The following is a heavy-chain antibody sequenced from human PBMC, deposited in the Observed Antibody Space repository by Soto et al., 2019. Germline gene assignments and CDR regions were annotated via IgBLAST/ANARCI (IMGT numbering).Heavy chain of an antibody. V-gene: IGHV4-4*07. J-gene: IGHJ4*02. CDR3: ARAYWDIRELLDY. CDR1: GGSISSSY. D-gene: IGHD1-26*01. Sequence: PSETLSLTCSVSGGSISSSYWNWIRQPAGKGLEWIGRFYTTGRASYNPSLKGRLTLSGDTSKNQFSLRLGSVTAADTAVYYCARAYWDIRELLDYWGQGTLVTVSS. CDR2: FYTTGRA.